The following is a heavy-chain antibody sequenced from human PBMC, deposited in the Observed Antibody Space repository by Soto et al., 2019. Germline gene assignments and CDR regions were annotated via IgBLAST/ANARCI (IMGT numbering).Heavy chain of an antibody. CDR2: TDRDGSRT. CDR1: GYSFSSYW. D-gene: IGHD3-10*02. J-gene: IGHJ4*02. CDR3: SRVIFGGDDH. Sequence: EVQLVDSGGDLVQPGGSLRLSCAASGYSFSSYWMHWVRQVPGKGLVWVSRTDRDGSRTDYADSVKGRFTISRDNDKNTLYRQMDRLRGEYTAVYYCSRVIFGGDDHWGQGILGTVSS. V-gene: IGHV3-74*01.